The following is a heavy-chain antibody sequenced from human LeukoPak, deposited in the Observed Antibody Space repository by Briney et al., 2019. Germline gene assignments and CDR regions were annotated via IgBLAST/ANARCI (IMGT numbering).Heavy chain of an antibody. V-gene: IGHV4-59*01. J-gene: IGHJ6*03. D-gene: IGHD6-19*01. Sequence: SETLSLTCTVSGGSISSSYWSWIRQPPGKGLEWIGYVYYSGSTNYNPSLKSRVTMSVDTSKNQFSLKLNSVTAADTAVYYCARGSGWHYYYYYMDVWGKGTTVTVSS. CDR3: ARGSGWHYYYYYMDV. CDR2: VYYSGST. CDR1: GGSISSSY.